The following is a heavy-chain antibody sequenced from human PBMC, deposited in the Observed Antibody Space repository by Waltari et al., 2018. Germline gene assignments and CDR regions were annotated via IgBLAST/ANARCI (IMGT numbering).Heavy chain of an antibody. Sequence: QLQLQESGPGLVKPSETLSLPCTVSGGSISSSSYYWGWIRQPPGKGLEWIGSIYYSGSTYYNPSLKSRVTISVDTSKNQFSLKLSSVTAADTAVYYCAGEHDSSGSGPLDYWGQGTLVTVSS. J-gene: IGHJ4*02. D-gene: IGHD3-22*01. CDR2: IYYSGST. CDR1: GGSISSSSYY. CDR3: AGEHDSSGSGPLDY. V-gene: IGHV4-39*07.